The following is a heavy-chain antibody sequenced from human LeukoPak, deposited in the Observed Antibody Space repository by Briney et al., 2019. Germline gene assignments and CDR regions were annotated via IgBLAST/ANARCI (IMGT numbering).Heavy chain of an antibody. V-gene: IGHV4-59*01. CDR1: GCSMNSYY. CDR2: IYYSGST. J-gene: IGHJ6*02. Sequence: SETLSLTCSVSGCSMNSYYWSWIRQSPGKGLEWIGYIYYSGSTNYNPSLKSRVTISVDTSKNQFSLKLSSVTAADTAVYYCARRTTPGYSSSWYPDYYYGMDVWGQGTTVTVSS. CDR3: ARRTTPGYSSSWYPDYYYGMDV. D-gene: IGHD6-13*01.